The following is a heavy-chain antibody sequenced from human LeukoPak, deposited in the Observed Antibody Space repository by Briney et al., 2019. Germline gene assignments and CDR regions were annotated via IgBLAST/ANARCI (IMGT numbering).Heavy chain of an antibody. CDR3: AKNGDRGAYCTGGTCYPYFYYYMDV. CDR2: ISYDGSNK. CDR1: GFTFSSYA. V-gene: IGHV3-30*04. J-gene: IGHJ6*03. D-gene: IGHD2-15*01. Sequence: PGRSLRLSCAASGFTFSSYAMHWVRQAPGKGLEWVAVISYDGSNKYYADSAKGRFTISRDNSKNTLYLQMNSLRAEDTAIYYCAKNGDRGAYCTGGTCYPYFYYYMDVWGKGTTVTI.